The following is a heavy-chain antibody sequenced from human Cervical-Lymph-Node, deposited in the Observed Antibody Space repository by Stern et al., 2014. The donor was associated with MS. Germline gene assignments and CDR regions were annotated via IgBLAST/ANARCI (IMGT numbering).Heavy chain of an antibody. J-gene: IGHJ4*02. Sequence: QVQLVESGGRVVQPGRSLRLSCAASGIAFSGYAMHWVRQAPGKGLEWVAFISDDGTSIYYTDSVRSRFTISRDNSKTTLYLQLSSLRPEDTAVYYCARQDQRLVTFDNWGQGTLVTVSS. CDR3: ARQDQRLVTFDN. CDR1: GIAFSGYA. CDR2: ISDDGTSI. D-gene: IGHD6-13*01. V-gene: IGHV3-30*04.